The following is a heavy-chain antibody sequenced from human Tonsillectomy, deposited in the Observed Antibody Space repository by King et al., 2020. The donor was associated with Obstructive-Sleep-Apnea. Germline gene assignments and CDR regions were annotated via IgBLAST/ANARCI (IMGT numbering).Heavy chain of an antibody. CDR1: GFTFSDYY. J-gene: IGHJ4*02. V-gene: IGHV3-11*01. CDR3: ARDPYSTSWYTYFDS. CDR2: ISDSGSSK. D-gene: IGHD6-13*01. Sequence: VQLVESGGGLVKPGGSLRLSCAASGFTFSDYYMSWIRQAPGKGLEWVSYISDSGSSKDYADSVKGRFSISRDNAKNSLFLQMNSLRGEDTAVYYCARDPYSTSWYTYFDSWGQGTLVTVSS.